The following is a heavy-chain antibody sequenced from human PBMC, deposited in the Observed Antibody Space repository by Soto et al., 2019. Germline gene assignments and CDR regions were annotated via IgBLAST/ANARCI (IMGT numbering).Heavy chain of an antibody. V-gene: IGHV4-31*03. J-gene: IGHJ4*02. CDR1: GGSISSGGYY. CDR3: ARGIYDFWSGYLNAF. D-gene: IGHD3-3*01. CDR2: IYYSGST. Sequence: PSETLSLACTVSGGSISSGGYYWSWIRQHPGKGLEWIGYIYYSGSTYYNPSLKSRVTISVDTSKNQFSLKLSSVTAADTAVYYCARGIYDFWSGYLNAFCGQRTLVTVSS.